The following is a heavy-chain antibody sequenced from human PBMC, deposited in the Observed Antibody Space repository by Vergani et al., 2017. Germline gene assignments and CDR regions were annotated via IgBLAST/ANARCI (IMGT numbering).Heavy chain of an antibody. CDR1: GFSFSTSGVG. J-gene: IGHJ5*02. V-gene: IGHV2-5*01. CDR3: AHSPYSSGLS. Sequence: QITLKESGPTLVKPTQTLTLTCTSSGFSFSTSGVGVGWSRQPPGKALEWLALIYCNDDKRYSPSLKSSITITKDTSKNQVVLTMTNMDPVDTATYYCAHSPYSSGLSWGQGTLVTVSS. CDR2: IYCNDDK. D-gene: IGHD6-19*01.